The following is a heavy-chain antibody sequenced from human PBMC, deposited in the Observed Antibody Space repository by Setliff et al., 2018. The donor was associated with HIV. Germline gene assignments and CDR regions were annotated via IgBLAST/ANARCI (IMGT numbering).Heavy chain of an antibody. CDR2: INPGSGTT. Sequence: VASVKVSCKASGYTFTNFFLHWVRQAPGQGPEWMGMINPGSGTTTYAQNFQGRVTMTRDTSTSTVYLELRSPRSEDTAVYYCAKDLFRTPTYDSSAYWSYFESWGQGTLVTVSS. J-gene: IGHJ4*02. D-gene: IGHD3-22*01. V-gene: IGHV1-46*01. CDR3: AKDLFRTPTYDSSAYWSYFES. CDR1: GYTFTNFF.